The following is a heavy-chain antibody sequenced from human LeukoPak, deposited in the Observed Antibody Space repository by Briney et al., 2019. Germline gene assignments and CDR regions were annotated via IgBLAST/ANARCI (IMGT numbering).Heavy chain of an antibody. Sequence: SETLSLTCTVSGGSISSYYWSWIRQPPGKGLEWIGYIYYSGSTNYNPSLKSRVTISVDTSKNQFSLKLSSVTAADTAAYYCARGRVTMEPDYWGQGTLVTVSS. CDR3: ARGRVTMEPDY. CDR2: IYYSGST. CDR1: GGSISSYY. V-gene: IGHV4-59*01. J-gene: IGHJ4*02. D-gene: IGHD3-10*01.